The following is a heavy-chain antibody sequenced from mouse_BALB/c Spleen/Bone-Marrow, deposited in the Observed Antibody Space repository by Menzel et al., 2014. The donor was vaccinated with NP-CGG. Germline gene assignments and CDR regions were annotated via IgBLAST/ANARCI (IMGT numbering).Heavy chain of an antibody. CDR3: ARYRYYGSSYAMDY. V-gene: IGHV14-3*02. CDR1: GFNIKDTY. J-gene: IGHJ4*01. D-gene: IGHD1-1*01. CDR2: IDPANGNT. Sequence: EVMLVESGAELVKPGASVKLSCTASGFNIKDTYMHWVKQRPEQGLEWIGRIDPANGNTKYDPKFQGKATITADTSSNTAYLRLSSLTSEDTAVYYCARYRYYGSSYAMDYWGQGTSVTVSS.